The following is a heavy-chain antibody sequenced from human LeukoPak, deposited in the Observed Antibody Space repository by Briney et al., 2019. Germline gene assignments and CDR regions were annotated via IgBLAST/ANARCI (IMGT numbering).Heavy chain of an antibody. CDR3: ARDGGSGTRSYYYYGMDV. V-gene: IGHV3-48*04. CDR2: ISSSSTTI. D-gene: IGHD3-10*01. Sequence: GGSLRLSCAASGFTFSSYSMNWVRRAPGKGLEWVSYISSSSTTIYYVDSVKGRFTISRDNAKNSLYLQLNSLRAEDTAVYYCARDGGSGTRSYYYYGMDVWGQGTTVTVSS. J-gene: IGHJ6*02. CDR1: GFTFSSYS.